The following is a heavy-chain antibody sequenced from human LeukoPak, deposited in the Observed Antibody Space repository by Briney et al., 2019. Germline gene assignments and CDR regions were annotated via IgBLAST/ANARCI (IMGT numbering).Heavy chain of an antibody. J-gene: IGHJ6*02. CDR3: ARDDSTVTTYNYYYYGMDV. D-gene: IGHD4-17*01. Sequence: SVKVSCKASGGTFSSYAISWVRQAPGQGLEWMGRIIPTLGIANYAQKFQGRVTITADKSTSTAYMELSSLRSEDTAVYYCARDDSTVTTYNYYYYGMDVWGQGTTVTVSS. V-gene: IGHV1-69*04. CDR2: IIPTLGIA. CDR1: GGTFSSYA.